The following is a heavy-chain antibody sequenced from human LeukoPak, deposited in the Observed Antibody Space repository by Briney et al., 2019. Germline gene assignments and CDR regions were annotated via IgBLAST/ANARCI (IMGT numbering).Heavy chain of an antibody. CDR2: ISSSSSYI. J-gene: IGHJ4*02. V-gene: IGHV3-21*01. D-gene: IGHD3-10*01. Sequence: PGGSLRLSCAASGFTFSTYGMHWVRQAPGKGLEWVSSISSSSSYIYYADSVKGRFTISRDNAKNSLYLQMNSLRAEDTAVYYCARDLWFGELFQPFDYWGQGTLVTVSP. CDR1: GFTFSTYG. CDR3: ARDLWFGELFQPFDY.